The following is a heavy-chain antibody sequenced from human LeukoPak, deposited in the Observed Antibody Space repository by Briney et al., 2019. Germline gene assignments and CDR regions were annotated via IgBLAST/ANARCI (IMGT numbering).Heavy chain of an antibody. D-gene: IGHD3-3*01. J-gene: IGHJ3*02. CDR3: ARTYDFGRGPPGDAFDN. CDR2: IDARSGIT. V-gene: IGHV3-48*01. Sequence: GGSLRLSCAASEFTFTIFGLNWVRQAPGKVPEWVSYIDARSGITYYADSVQGRFTISRDNAQESVFLQMNSLRADDTAVYYCARTYDFGRGPPGDAFDNWGPGTLVTVSS. CDR1: EFTFTIFG.